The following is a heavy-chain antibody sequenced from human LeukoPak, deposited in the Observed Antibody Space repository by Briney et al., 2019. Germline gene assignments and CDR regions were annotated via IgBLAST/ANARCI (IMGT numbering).Heavy chain of an antibody. CDR1: GFTFSSYW. J-gene: IGHJ3*02. Sequence: GGSLRLSCAASGFTFSSYWMHWVRQAPGKGLVGVSRINSDGSSTSYADSVKGRFTISRDNAKNTLYLQMNSLRAEDTAVYYCAKVITMTKRGYDAFDIWGQGTMVTVSS. V-gene: IGHV3-74*01. CDR2: INSDGSST. CDR3: AKVITMTKRGYDAFDI. D-gene: IGHD3-22*01.